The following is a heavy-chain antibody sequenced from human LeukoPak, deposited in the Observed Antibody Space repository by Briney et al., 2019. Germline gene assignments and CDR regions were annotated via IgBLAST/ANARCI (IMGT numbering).Heavy chain of an antibody. Sequence: SGGSLRLSSVASGFTFSRYAMSWVRQAPGKGLEWISSISGSGGDTYYADSVRGRITISRDNPNNMLYLQVRSLSPEDTAVYYCAKEWSMIVDYFDFWGQGTLVTVSS. CDR1: GFTFSRYA. CDR3: AKEWSMIVDYFDF. CDR2: ISGSGGDT. V-gene: IGHV3-23*01. D-gene: IGHD3-22*01. J-gene: IGHJ4*02.